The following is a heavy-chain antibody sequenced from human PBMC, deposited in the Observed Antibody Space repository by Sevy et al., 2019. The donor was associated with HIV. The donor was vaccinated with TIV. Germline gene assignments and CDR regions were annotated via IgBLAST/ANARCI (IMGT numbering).Heavy chain of an antibody. D-gene: IGHD6-13*01. CDR3: ARDRWSSTFFDS. CDR1: GFTFSDYY. V-gene: IGHV3-11*01. J-gene: IGHJ4*02. Sequence: GGSLRLSCAASGFTFSDYYMSWIRQAPGKGLEWVSYISSSGSTMNYADSVKGRFIISRDNAKNSLHLQMNSLRAEDTAVYYCARDRWSSTFFDSWGQGTLVTVSS. CDR2: ISSSGSTM.